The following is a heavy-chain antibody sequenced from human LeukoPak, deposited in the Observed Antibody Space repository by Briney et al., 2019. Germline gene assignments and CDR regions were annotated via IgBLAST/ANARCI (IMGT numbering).Heavy chain of an antibody. D-gene: IGHD6-13*01. V-gene: IGHV3-23*01. CDR2: ISGGGDVT. Sequence: GGSLRLSCEGSGFIFSRYSSYAMDWVRQAPGKGLEWVAAISGGGDVTNYADSVKGRFTISRDNSKNTLYLQMNSLRAEDTAVYYCARDAPLTGYSSSWYIGYYGMDVWGQGTTVTVSS. CDR3: ARDAPLTGYSSSWYIGYYGMDV. CDR1: GFIFSRYSSYA. J-gene: IGHJ6*02.